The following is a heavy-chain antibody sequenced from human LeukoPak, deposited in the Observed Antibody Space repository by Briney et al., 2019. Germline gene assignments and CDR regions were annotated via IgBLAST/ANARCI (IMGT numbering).Heavy chain of an antibody. CDR3: ARECPTVTTWCDAFDI. J-gene: IGHJ3*02. CDR1: GGTFSSYA. D-gene: IGHD4-17*01. V-gene: IGHV1-69*01. CDR2: IIPIFGTA. Sequence: GSSVKVSCKASGGTFSSYAISWVRQAPGQGLEWMGGIIPIFGTANYAQKFQGRVTITADESTSTAYMELSSLRSEDTAVYYCARECPTVTTWCDAFDIWGQGAMVTVSS.